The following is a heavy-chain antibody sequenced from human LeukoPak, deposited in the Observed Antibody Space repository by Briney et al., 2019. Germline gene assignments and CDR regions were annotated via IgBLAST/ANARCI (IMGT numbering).Heavy chain of an antibody. CDR1: GYTFTGYY. J-gene: IGHJ6*03. Sequence: ASVKVSCKASGYTFTGYYMHWVRQAPGQGLEWMGWINPNSGGTNYAQKFEGRVIMTRDTSISTVYMEVRRLRSDDTAVYYCARDAQFTVVVPAAKLNYMDVWGKGTTVTVSS. V-gene: IGHV1-2*02. D-gene: IGHD2-2*01. CDR3: ARDAQFTVVVPAAKLNYMDV. CDR2: INPNSGGT.